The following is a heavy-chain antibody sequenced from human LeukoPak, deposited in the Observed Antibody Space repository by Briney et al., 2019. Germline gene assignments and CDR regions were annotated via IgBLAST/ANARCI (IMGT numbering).Heavy chain of an antibody. V-gene: IGHV1-2*02. CDR1: GYTFTGYY. D-gene: IGHD1-26*01. Sequence: RASVKVSCKASGYTFTGYYMHWVRQAPGQGLEWMGWINPNSGGTNYAQKFQGRVTMTRDTSISTAYMELSRLRSDDTAVYYCARGRWELLSRWFDPWGQGTLVTVSS. CDR2: INPNSGGT. J-gene: IGHJ5*02. CDR3: ARGRWELLSRWFDP.